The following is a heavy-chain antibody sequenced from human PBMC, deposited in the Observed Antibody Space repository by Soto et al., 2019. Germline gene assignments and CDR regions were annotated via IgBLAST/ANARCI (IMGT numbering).Heavy chain of an antibody. Sequence: QVQLVQSGAEVKKAGSSVKVSCKVSGGTFSSYFINWVRQAPGQGLEWVGGIIPVFGTASYAEKFQGRVTITADESTSTAYMELSRLRSDDTAVYYCARETPSAAAAYYYYGLDGWGQGTTVTVPS. CDR1: GGTFSSYF. D-gene: IGHD6-13*01. J-gene: IGHJ6*02. CDR2: IIPVFGTA. CDR3: ARETPSAAAAYYYYGLDG. V-gene: IGHV1-69*01.